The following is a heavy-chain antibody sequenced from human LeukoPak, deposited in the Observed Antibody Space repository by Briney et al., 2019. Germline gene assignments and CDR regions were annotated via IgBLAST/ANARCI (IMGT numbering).Heavy chain of an antibody. V-gene: IGHV3-48*03. CDR2: ISSSGSTI. J-gene: IGHJ4*02. CDR1: GFTFSSYE. CDR3: VRVKTTVNTLDY. D-gene: IGHD4-17*01. Sequence: PGGSLRLSCAASGFTFSSYEMTWVRQAPGKGLEWVSYISSSGSTIYYADSVKGRFTISRDNAKNSLYLQMNSLSAEDTAVYYCVRVKTTVNTLDYWGQGTLVTVSS.